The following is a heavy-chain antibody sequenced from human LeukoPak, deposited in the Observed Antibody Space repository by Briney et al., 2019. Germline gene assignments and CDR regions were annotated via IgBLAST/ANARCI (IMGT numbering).Heavy chain of an antibody. CDR2: IYYSGST. CDR3: ARGAGRWSDY. D-gene: IGHD6-13*01. J-gene: IGHJ4*02. Sequence: TPSETLSLTCTVSGGSISSYYWSWIRQPPGKGLEWIGYIYYSGSTNYNPSLKSRVTISVDTSKNQFSLKLSSVTASDTAVYYCARGAGRWSDYWGQGTLVTVSS. CDR1: GGSISSYY. V-gene: IGHV4-59*08.